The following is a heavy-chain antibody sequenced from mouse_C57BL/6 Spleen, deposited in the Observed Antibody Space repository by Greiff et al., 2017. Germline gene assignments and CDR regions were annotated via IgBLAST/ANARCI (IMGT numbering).Heavy chain of an antibody. D-gene: IGHD1-1*01. J-gene: IGHJ3*01. CDR3: TGPLYYYGSSPFAY. CDR1: GFTFSNYW. CDR2: IRLKSDNYAT. V-gene: IGHV6-3*01. Sequence: DVKLQESGGGLVQPGGSMKLSCVASGFTFSNYWMNWVRQSPEKGLEWVAQIRLKSDNYATHYAESVKGRFTISRDDSKSSVYLQMNNLRAEDTGIYYCTGPLYYYGSSPFAYWGQGTLVTVSA.